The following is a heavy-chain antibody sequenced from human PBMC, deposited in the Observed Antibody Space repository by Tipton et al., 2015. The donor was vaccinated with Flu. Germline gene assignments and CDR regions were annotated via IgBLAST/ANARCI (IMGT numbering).Heavy chain of an antibody. CDR1: GGSFSGYY. V-gene: IGHV4-34*01. Sequence: LRLSCAVYGGSFSGYYWSWIRQPPGKGLEWIGEINHSGSTNYNPSLKSRVTISVDTSKNQFSLKLSSVTAADTAVYYCARGLRNYDFWSGYLKTLYNWFDPWGQGTLVTVSS. J-gene: IGHJ5*02. CDR2: INHSGST. D-gene: IGHD3-3*01. CDR3: ARGLRNYDFWSGYLKTLYNWFDP.